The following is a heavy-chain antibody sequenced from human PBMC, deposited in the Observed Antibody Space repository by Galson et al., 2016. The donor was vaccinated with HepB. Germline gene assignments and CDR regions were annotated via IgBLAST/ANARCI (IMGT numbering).Heavy chain of an antibody. CDR1: GGPFSDYA. J-gene: IGHJ4*02. CDR3: AGTPDS. D-gene: IGHD1-14*01. Sequence: SVKVSCKASGGPFSDYAITWVRQAPGQGLEWMGGIIPIFGRLNYAQKFQGRLTIIADTSTSIAYMQLDRLTSEDTAVYYCAGTPDSWGQGTLVTVSS. CDR2: IIPIFGRL. V-gene: IGHV1-69*06.